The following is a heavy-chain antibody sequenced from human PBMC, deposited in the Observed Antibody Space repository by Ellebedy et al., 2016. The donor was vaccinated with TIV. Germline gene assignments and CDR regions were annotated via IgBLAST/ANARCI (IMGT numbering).Heavy chain of an antibody. D-gene: IGHD4-23*01. CDR2: IIPIFATP. V-gene: IGHV1-69*13. CDR3: ARAQFGGNSLDAFDM. CDR1: GGTFSNFA. J-gene: IGHJ3*02. Sequence: SVKVSCXASGGTFSNFAFSWVRQAPGQGLEWMGGIIPIFATPNYAQKFQGRVTITAGESTSTAYMELSSLILEDTAVYYCARAQFGGNSLDAFDMWGQGTMVTVSS.